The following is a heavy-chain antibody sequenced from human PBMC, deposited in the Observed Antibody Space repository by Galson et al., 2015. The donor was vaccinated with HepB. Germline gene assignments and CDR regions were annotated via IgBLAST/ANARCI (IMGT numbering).Heavy chain of an antibody. CDR2: INPNSGGT. D-gene: IGHD5-18*01. CDR1: GYTFTGYY. CDR3: ARANGGGYNYGYIPHPYYFDY. Sequence: SVKVSCKASGYTFTGYYIHWVRQVPGQGLEWMGRINPNSGGTNYAQKFQGRVTMTRDTSISTAYMELSRLRSDDTAVYYCARANGGGYNYGYIPHPYYFDYWGQGTLVTVSS. V-gene: IGHV1-2*06. J-gene: IGHJ4*02.